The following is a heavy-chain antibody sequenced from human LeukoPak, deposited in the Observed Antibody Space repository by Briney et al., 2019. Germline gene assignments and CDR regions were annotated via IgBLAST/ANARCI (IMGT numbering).Heavy chain of an antibody. Sequence: SVTVSFKASGGTFISYAISWVRQAPGQGLEWMGRIIPILGIANYAQKFQGRVTITADKSTSTAYMELSSLRSEDTAVYYCARVTYDSSEGAFDIWGQGTMVTVSS. D-gene: IGHD3-22*01. V-gene: IGHV1-69*04. CDR1: GGTFISYA. CDR3: ARVTYDSSEGAFDI. CDR2: IIPILGIA. J-gene: IGHJ3*02.